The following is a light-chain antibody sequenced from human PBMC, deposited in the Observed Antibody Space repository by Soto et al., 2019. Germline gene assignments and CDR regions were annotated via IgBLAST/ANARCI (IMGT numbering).Light chain of an antibody. CDR2: GAS. V-gene: IGKV3-20*01. J-gene: IGKJ1*01. CDR1: QSVSSSY. Sequence: EIVLTQAPGTLSLSPGERATLSCRASQSVSSSYLAWYQQKPGQAPRLLIYGASSRATGIPDRFIGRVSETDFTPTISRLEPTDYAVYYCQQYGSTRWTFGQGTKVEFK. CDR3: QQYGSTRWT.